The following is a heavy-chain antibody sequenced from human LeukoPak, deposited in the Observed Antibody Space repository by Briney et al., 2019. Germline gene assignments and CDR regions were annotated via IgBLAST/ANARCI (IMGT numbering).Heavy chain of an antibody. J-gene: IGHJ5*02. CDR1: GGSISSSSYY. CDR3: ARVATAGDWFDP. CDR2: IYYSGST. D-gene: IGHD1-1*01. Sequence: PSETLSLTCTVSGGSISSSSYYWGWIRQPPGKGLEWIGSIYYSGSTYYNPSLKSRVTISVDTSKNQFSLKLSSVTAADTAVYYCARVATAGDWFDPWGQGTLVTVSS. V-gene: IGHV4-39*07.